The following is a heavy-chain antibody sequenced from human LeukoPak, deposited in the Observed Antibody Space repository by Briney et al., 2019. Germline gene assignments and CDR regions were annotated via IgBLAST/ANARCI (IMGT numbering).Heavy chain of an antibody. CDR3: ATSRNLFDFDF. D-gene: IGHD1-14*01. CDR1: GYTLTERS. CDR2: FDPADGET. Sequence: ASVKVSCQVSGYTLTERSMHWVRQAPGQGIELMGGFDPADGETIYAQELEGRVTMSLDTFTDTAYVQVGSLRSEDTGVYYCATSRNLFDFDFWGQGTLVTVSS. V-gene: IGHV1-24*01. J-gene: IGHJ4*02.